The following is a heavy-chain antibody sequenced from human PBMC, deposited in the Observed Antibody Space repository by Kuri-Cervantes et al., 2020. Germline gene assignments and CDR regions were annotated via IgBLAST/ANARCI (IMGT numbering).Heavy chain of an antibody. CDR1: GGSISSSSYY. Sequence: GSLRLSCTVSGGSISSSSYYWGWIRQTPGKGLEWIGSIYYSGSTYYNPSLKSRVTISVDTSKNQFSLKLSSVTAADTAVYYCARIVVVPAANHYYFDYWGQGTLVTVSS. CDR2: IYYSGST. V-gene: IGHV4-39*07. J-gene: IGHJ4*02. D-gene: IGHD2-2*01. CDR3: ARIVVVPAANHYYFDY.